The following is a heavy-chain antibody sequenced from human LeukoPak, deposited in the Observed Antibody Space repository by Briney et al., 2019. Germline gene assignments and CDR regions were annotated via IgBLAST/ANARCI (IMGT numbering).Heavy chain of an antibody. J-gene: IGHJ6*03. CDR1: GGSFSGYY. Sequence: PSETLSLTCAVYGGSFSGYYWSWIRQPPGKGLEWIGEINHSGSTNYNPSLKSRVTISVDTSKNQFSLKLSSVTAADTAVYYCARAAVLRFLEWSDLYYYYMDVWGKGTTVTVSS. CDR2: INHSGST. CDR3: ARAAVLRFLEWSDLYYYYMDV. D-gene: IGHD3-3*01. V-gene: IGHV4-34*01.